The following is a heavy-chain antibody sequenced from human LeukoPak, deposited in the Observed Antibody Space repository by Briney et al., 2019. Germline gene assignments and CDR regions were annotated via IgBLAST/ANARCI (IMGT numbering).Heavy chain of an antibody. CDR2: ISSSSSYI. V-gene: IGHV3-21*01. Sequence: GGSLRLSCAASGFTFSSYIMSWVRQAPGKGLEWVSSISSSSSYIYYADSVKGRFTFSRDNAKNSLYLQMNSLRAEDTAVYYCAATVRGVYDYWGQGTLVTVSS. D-gene: IGHD3-10*01. CDR3: AATVRGVYDY. J-gene: IGHJ4*02. CDR1: GFTFSSYI.